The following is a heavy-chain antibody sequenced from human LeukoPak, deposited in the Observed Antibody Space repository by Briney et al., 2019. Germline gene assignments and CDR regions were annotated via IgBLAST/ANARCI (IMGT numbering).Heavy chain of an antibody. J-gene: IGHJ4*02. CDR3: ASTPIVATTTDY. V-gene: IGHV3-7*01. Sequence: GGSLRLSCAASHFVFSSYWMSWVRQTPGKGLEWVASISQDGDEKYYLVSVKGRFTISRDNAKNSLYLQMNSLRAEDTAVYYCASTPIVATTTDYWGQGTLVTVST. CDR2: ISQDGDEK. CDR1: HFVFSSYW. D-gene: IGHD5-12*01.